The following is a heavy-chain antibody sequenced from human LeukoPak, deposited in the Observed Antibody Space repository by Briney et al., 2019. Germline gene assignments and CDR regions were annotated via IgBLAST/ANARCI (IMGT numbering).Heavy chain of an antibody. D-gene: IGHD1-14*01. J-gene: IGHJ5*02. CDR1: GFTFSSYS. CDR3: ANLISPGADWFDP. CDR2: ISSSSSYI. V-gene: IGHV3-21*01. Sequence: GGSLRLSCAASGFTFSSYSMNWVRQAPGKGLEWVSSISSSSSYIYYADSVKGRFTISRDNAKNSLYLQMKSLRGEATAVYYCANLISPGADWFDPWGKGTLVTVSS.